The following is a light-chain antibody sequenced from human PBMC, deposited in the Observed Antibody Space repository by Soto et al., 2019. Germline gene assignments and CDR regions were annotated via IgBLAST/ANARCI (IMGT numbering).Light chain of an antibody. Sequence: DIQMTQSPYSLSASVGDRVTIACRASETVSTYVNWYQQKPGRAPKLLIYGASNLQSGVPSRFSGSGSATDFTLTITSLQPEDFVTYYCQQSYSTTFTFGPGTKVDIK. V-gene: IGKV1-39*01. CDR3: QQSYSTTFT. J-gene: IGKJ3*01. CDR1: ETVSTY. CDR2: GAS.